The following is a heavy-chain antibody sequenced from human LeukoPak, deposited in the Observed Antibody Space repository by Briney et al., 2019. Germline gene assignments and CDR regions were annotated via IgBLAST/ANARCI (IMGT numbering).Heavy chain of an antibody. J-gene: IGHJ4*02. CDR1: GFTFSSYE. Sequence: GGSLRLSCAASGFTFSSYEMNWVRQAPGKGLEWVSYISSSGSTIYYADSVKGRFTISRDNPKNSLYLQMSSLRAEDTGVYYCARIYISGSYWDYWGQGTLVTVSS. CDR2: ISSSGSTI. CDR3: ARIYISGSYWDY. D-gene: IGHD3-10*01. V-gene: IGHV3-48*03.